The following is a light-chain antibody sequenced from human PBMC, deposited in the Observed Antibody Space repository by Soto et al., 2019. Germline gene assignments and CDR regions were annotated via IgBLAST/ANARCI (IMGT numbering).Light chain of an antibody. V-gene: IGKV3-11*01. CDR1: QSVGSN. Sequence: DIVWTQSPGTLSFSPWYRSTLSCRASQSVGSNLAWYQQKPGQAPRLLIYGASTRATGIPARFIGSGSGTDFTLTISSLEPEDFAVYYCQQRDSGWTFGRGTKVDIK. CDR3: QQRDSGWT. CDR2: GAS. J-gene: IGKJ1*01.